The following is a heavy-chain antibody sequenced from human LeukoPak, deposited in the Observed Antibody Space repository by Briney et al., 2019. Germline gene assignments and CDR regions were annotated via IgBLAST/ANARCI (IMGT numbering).Heavy chain of an antibody. CDR3: ARYSSGWYSTFDY. Sequence: PSGTLSLTSAVSGGSISTYYWSWIRQPPGKGLEWIGYIYYSGSTNYNPSLKSRVTISVDTSKNQFSLKLSSVTAADTAVYYCARYSSGWYSTFDYWGQGTLVTVSS. CDR1: GGSISTYY. CDR2: IYYSGST. J-gene: IGHJ4*02. D-gene: IGHD6-19*01. V-gene: IGHV4-59*01.